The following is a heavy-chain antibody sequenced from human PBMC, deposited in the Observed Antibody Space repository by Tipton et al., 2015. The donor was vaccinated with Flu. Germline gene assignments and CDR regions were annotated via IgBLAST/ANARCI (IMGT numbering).Heavy chain of an antibody. J-gene: IGHJ4*02. D-gene: IGHD6-13*01. CDR3: VRAIAAAGSR. CDR2: IKQDGSEK. Sequence: VQSGGGLVQPGRSLRLSCAASGFTLSSYWMSWVRQAPGKGLEWVANIKQDGSEKYYVDSVKGRFTISRDNAKNSLYLQMNSLRVEDTAVYYCVRAIAAAGSRWGQGTLVTVSS. V-gene: IGHV3-7*01. CDR1: GFTLSSYW.